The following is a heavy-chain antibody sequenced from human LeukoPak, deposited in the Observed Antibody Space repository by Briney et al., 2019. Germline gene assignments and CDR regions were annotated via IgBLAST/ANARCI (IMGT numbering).Heavy chain of an antibody. J-gene: IGHJ4*02. CDR3: ARHALNQRFDS. D-gene: IGHD1-14*01. Sequence: PSETLSLTCTVSGGSISSSSYYWGWIRQPPGKGLEWIASIYYGGSTYYNPSLKSRVTISVDTSKKQFSLKLSSVTAADTAVYYCARHALNQRFDSWGQGTLVTVSS. CDR1: GGSISSSSYY. V-gene: IGHV4-39*01. CDR2: IYYGGST.